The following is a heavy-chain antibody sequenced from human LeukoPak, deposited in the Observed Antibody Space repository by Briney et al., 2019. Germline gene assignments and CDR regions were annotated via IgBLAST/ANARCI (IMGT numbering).Heavy chain of an antibody. J-gene: IGHJ4*01. Sequence: GGSLRLSCAASGFTFSSYAMSWVRQAPGKGLEWVSAMSGSGGSTYYAGSVKGRFTISRDNSKNTLYLQMNSLRAEDTAVYYCAKPSPGYSSSWYVFGYWGQGTLVTVSS. D-gene: IGHD6-13*01. CDR3: AKPSPGYSSSWYVFGY. CDR2: MSGSGGST. V-gene: IGHV3-23*01. CDR1: GFTFSSYA.